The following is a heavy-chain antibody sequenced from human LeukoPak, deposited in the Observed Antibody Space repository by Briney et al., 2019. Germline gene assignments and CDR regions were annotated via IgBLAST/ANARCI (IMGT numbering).Heavy chain of an antibody. Sequence: PGGSLRLSCAAFGITFSNAWMTWVRQAPGKGLEWVGRIYRSSNGETTDYGAPVKGRFTMSRDDSKNTLYVQMNSLKTEDTAEYYCTTYSRGSCPFWGQGTLVTVSS. CDR1: GITFSNAW. CDR3: TTYSRGSCPF. D-gene: IGHD6-19*01. V-gene: IGHV3-15*01. J-gene: IGHJ4*02. CDR2: IYRSSNGETT.